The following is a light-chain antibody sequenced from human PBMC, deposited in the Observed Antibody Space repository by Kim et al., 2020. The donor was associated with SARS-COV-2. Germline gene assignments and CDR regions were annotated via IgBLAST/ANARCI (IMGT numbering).Light chain of an antibody. J-gene: IGKJ2*01. V-gene: IGKV1-5*03. CDR1: QNVNEW. CDR3: QHYYSFPYS. CDR2: RAS. Sequence: SALVGDSVTISCRASQNVNEWLAWYRQRPGKAPDLLIYRASNLESGVSSRFSGSGSGTEFTLTISSLQPDDSGSYYCQHYYSFPYSFGQGTKLEIK.